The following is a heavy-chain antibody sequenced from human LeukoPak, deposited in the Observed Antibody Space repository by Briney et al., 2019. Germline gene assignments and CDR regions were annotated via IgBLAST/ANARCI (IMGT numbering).Heavy chain of an antibody. CDR2: IYSGGST. V-gene: IGHV3-53*01. CDR1: GFTVSSNY. J-gene: IGHJ4*02. CDR3: AKGDCSGGSCYPAMGTPFDY. D-gene: IGHD2-15*01. Sequence: PGGSLRLSCAASGFTVSSNYMSWVRRAPGKGLEWVSVIYSGGSTYYADSVEGRFTISRDNSKNTLYLQMNSLRAEDTAVYYCAKGDCSGGSCYPAMGTPFDYWGQGTLVTVSS.